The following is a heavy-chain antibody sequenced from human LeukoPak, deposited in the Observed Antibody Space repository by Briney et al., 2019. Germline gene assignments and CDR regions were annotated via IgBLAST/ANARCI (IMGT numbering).Heavy chain of an antibody. CDR3: AKSEYSSSWYPYYFDY. J-gene: IGHJ4*02. V-gene: IGHV3-73*01. Sequence: GGSLKLSCAASGFTFSGSAMHWVRQASGKGLEWVGRIRSKANSYATAYAASVKGRFTISRDDSKNTAYLQMNSLRAEDTAVYYCAKSEYSSSWYPYYFDYWGQGTLVTASS. CDR1: GFTFSGSA. CDR2: IRSKANSYAT. D-gene: IGHD6-13*01.